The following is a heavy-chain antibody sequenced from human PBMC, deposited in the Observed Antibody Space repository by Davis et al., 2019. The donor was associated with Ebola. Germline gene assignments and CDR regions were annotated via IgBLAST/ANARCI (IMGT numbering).Heavy chain of an antibody. CDR2: ISYDGSNK. J-gene: IGHJ6*02. Sequence: GESLKISCAASGFTFSDYYMSWIRQAPGKGLEWVALISYDGSNKFYADSVRGRFTISRDNAKNTLYLQMNSLRAEDTAVYYCARHSVTTLAFMDVWGQGTTVTVSS. V-gene: IGHV3-30*03. CDR3: ARHSVTTLAFMDV. D-gene: IGHD4-11*01. CDR1: GFTFSDYY.